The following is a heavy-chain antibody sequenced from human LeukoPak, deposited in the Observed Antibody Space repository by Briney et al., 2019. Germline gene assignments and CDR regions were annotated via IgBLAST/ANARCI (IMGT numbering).Heavy chain of an antibody. V-gene: IGHV4-34*01. CDR3: ASGYSSSWYFEYYGMDV. D-gene: IGHD6-13*01. J-gene: IGHJ6*02. Sequence: INHSGSTNYNPSLKSRVTISVDTSKNQFSLKLSSVTAADTAVYYCASGYSSSWYFEYYGMDVWGQGTTVTVSS. CDR2: INHSGST.